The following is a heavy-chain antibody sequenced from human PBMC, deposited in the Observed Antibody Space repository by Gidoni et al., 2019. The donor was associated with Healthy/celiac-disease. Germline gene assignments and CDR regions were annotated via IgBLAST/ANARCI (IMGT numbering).Heavy chain of an antibody. Sequence: QVQLVQSGAEVKKPGSSVKVSCMASGGTFSSYAISWVRQAPVQGLEWMGGIIPIFGTANYAQKFQGRVTITADESTSTAYMELSSLRSEDTAVYYCARAEGDFWSGLYYFDYWGQGTLVTVSS. CDR3: ARAEGDFWSGLYYFDY. CDR1: GGTFSSYA. V-gene: IGHV1-69*01. CDR2: IIPIFGTA. J-gene: IGHJ4*02. D-gene: IGHD3-3*01.